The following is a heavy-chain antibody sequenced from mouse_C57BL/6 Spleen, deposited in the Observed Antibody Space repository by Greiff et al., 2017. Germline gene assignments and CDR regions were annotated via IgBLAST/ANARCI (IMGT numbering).Heavy chain of an antibody. CDR2: IYPGDGDT. Sequence: VQVVESGPELVKPGASVKISCKASGYAFSSSWMNWVQQRPGKGLEWIGRIYPGDGDTNYNGKVKGKATLTADNSSSTAYMQLSSLTSEDSAVYFCARGGTAQATGDYWGQGTLVTVSA. CDR1: GYAFSSSW. CDR3: ARGGTAQATGDY. D-gene: IGHD3-2*02. J-gene: IGHJ3*01. V-gene: IGHV1-82*01.